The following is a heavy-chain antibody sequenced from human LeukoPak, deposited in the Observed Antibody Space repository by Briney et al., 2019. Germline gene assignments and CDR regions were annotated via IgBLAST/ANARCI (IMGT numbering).Heavy chain of an antibody. CDR3: ARGFDVRATRALGY. J-gene: IGHJ4*02. D-gene: IGHD2-15*01. V-gene: IGHV1-18*01. CDR1: GYTFTSYG. Sequence: RASVKVSCKASGYTFTSYGISWVRQAPGQGLEWMGWISAYNGNTNYAQKLQGRVTMTTDTSTSTAYMELRSLRSDDTVVYYCARGFDVRATRALGYWGQGTLVTVSS. CDR2: ISAYNGNT.